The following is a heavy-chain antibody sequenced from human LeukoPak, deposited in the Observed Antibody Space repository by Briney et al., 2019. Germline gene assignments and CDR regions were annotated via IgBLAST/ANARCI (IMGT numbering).Heavy chain of an antibody. D-gene: IGHD4-11*01. CDR1: GGTFSSYA. CDR3: ARDTVTTSGPFDY. V-gene: IGHV1-69*01. CDR2: IIPIFGTA. Sequence: SVKVSCKASGGTFSSYAISWVRQAPGQGLEWMGGIIPIFGTANYAQKFQGRVTITADESTSTAYMELSSLRSEDTAVYYCARDTVTTSGPFDYWGQGTLATVSS. J-gene: IGHJ4*02.